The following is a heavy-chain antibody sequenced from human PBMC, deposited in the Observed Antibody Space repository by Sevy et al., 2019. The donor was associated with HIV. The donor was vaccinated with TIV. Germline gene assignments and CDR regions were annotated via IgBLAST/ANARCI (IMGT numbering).Heavy chain of an antibody. V-gene: IGHV1-3*01. CDR1: GYTFTSYA. CDR3: ARDLRRQWLVPLGFDY. D-gene: IGHD6-19*01. CDR2: INAGNGNT. J-gene: IGHJ4*02. Sequence: ASVKVSCKASGYTFTSYAMHWVRQAPGQRLEWMGWINAGNGNTKYSQTFQGRVTITRDTSASTAYMELSSLGSEDTAVYYCARDLRRQWLVPLGFDYWGQGTLVTVSS.